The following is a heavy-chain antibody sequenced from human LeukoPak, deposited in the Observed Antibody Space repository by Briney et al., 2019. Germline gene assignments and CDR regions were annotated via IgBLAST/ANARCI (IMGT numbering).Heavy chain of an antibody. J-gene: IGHJ6*03. D-gene: IGHD2/OR15-2a*01. V-gene: IGHV4-34*01. CDR3: VRGNVKHYHSVADEYYYYMDV. CDR1: GDSFSGFY. CDR2: ISYSGTP. Sequence: PSETLCLTCGVYGDSFSGFYWTWVRQAPGKGLEWIGEISYSGTPRYNPSLNSRITITLDTSKKQISVNLSPVTAADTAVYYCVRGNVKHYHSVADEYYYYMDVWGKGTAVIVTS.